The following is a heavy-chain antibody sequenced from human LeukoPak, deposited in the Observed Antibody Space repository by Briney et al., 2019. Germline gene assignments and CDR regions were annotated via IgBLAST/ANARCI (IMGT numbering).Heavy chain of an antibody. CDR1: GGSISSGGYS. D-gene: IGHD3-10*01. Sequence: SETLSLTCAVSGGSISSGGYSWSWIRQPPGKGLEWIGYIYYSGSTNYNPSLKSRVTISVDTSKNQFSLKLSSVTAADTAVYYCAGSGSYRSYYYMDVWGKGTTVTISS. J-gene: IGHJ6*03. CDR3: AGSGSYRSYYYMDV. V-gene: IGHV4-61*08. CDR2: IYYSGST.